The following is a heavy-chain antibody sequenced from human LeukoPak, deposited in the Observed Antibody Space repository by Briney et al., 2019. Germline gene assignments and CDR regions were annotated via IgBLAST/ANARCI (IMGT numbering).Heavy chain of an antibody. D-gene: IGHD5-24*01. J-gene: IGHJ4*02. CDR3: TRAGGYNYVSGSDY. V-gene: IGHV3-49*04. CDR1: GFTFGDYA. Sequence: PGGSLRLSCTASGFTFGDYAMSWVRQAPGKGLEWVGFIRSKAYGGTTEYAASVKGRFTISRDDSKSIAYLQMTSLKTEDTAVYYCTRAGGYNYVSGSDYWGQGTLVTVSS. CDR2: IRSKAYGGTT.